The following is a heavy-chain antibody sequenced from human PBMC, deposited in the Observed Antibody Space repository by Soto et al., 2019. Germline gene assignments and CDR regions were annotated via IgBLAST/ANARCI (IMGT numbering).Heavy chain of an antibody. V-gene: IGHV1-69*02. CDR1: GDTFSFYT. CDR2: INPIVSMS. Sequence: QVQLVQSGTEVKKPGSSVKVSCKASGDTFSFYTINWVRQAPGLGLEWVGRINPIVSMSNYAQKFQGRVSMTADKSRSLAYMERRSLRSDDAAMYFCEASYGSGYRAFDYWGQGALVIVSS. CDR3: EASYGSGYRAFDY. D-gene: IGHD3-10*01. J-gene: IGHJ4*02.